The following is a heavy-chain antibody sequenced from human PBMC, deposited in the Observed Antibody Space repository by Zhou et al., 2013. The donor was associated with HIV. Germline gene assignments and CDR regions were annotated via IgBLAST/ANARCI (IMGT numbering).Heavy chain of an antibody. Sequence: QVRLVQSGGEVKKPGASVKVPCKASGYTFNKYAITWVRQAPGQGLEWMGWINPKSGGTNYAQDFQGRLTMTRDTSITTVYMELKRLTSEDTAMYFCARSHKWLQLRYQGNFDYWGQGTVVTVSS. CDR2: INPKSGGT. CDR1: GYTFNKYA. CDR3: ARSHKWLQLRYQGNFDY. J-gene: IGHJ4*02. D-gene: IGHD5-12*01. V-gene: IGHV1-2*02.